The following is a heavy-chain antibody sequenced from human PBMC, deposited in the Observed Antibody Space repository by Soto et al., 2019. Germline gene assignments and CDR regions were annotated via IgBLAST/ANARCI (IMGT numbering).Heavy chain of an antibody. D-gene: IGHD2-2*01. Sequence: AGTLSLTFAVSGCSINSYYLTWIRQPPGRGLEWVFYIYYTGSTSYNPSLRSRVTISVDRSKNQFSLKLGSVTAADTALYYCACDTVRAHYQGVVHXWGR. J-gene: IGHJ2*01. CDR3: ACDTVRAHYQGVVHX. CDR2: IYYTGST. CDR1: GCSINSYY. V-gene: IGHV4-59*01.